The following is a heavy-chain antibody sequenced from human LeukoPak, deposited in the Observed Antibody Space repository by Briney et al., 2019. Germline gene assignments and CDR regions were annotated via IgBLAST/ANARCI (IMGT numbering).Heavy chain of an antibody. CDR3: SSSTSIAVSTDY. CDR1: GYTXTNYG. CDR2: VSAYNGYT. Sequence: ASVKVSCKASGYTXTNYGFTWVRHAPGQGLEWMGWVSAYNGYTSYAQEFQGRVTMTTDSSTNTAYMELRSLRSDDTAVFYCSSSTSIAVSTDYWGQGTLVTVSS. J-gene: IGHJ4*02. D-gene: IGHD6-19*01. V-gene: IGHV1-18*01.